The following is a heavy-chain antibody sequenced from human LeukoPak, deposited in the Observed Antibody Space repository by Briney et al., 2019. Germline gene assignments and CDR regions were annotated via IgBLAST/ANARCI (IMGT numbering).Heavy chain of an antibody. CDR1: GFTFSSYA. CDR2: VSGSGDDT. V-gene: IGHV3-23*01. D-gene: IGHD2-15*01. Sequence: PGGSLRLSCAASGFTFSSYAMTWVRQAPGKGLEWVSAVSGSGDDTYYADSVKGRFTISRDNSKNTLYLQMNSLRAEDTAVYYCAKDEVVVAATFDYWGQGTLVTVSS. CDR3: AKDEVVVAATFDY. J-gene: IGHJ4*02.